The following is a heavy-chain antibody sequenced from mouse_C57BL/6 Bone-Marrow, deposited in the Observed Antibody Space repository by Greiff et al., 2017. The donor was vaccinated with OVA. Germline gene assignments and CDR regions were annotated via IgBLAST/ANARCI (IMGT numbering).Heavy chain of an antibody. D-gene: IGHD2-5*01. J-gene: IGHJ4*01. CDR2: IYPSDSGT. Sequence: VQLQQPGAELVRPGSSVKLSCKASGYTFTSYWMDWVKQRPGQGLEWIGNIYPSDSGTPYNQKFKDKATLTVDKSSSTAYMQLSSLTSEDSAVYYCAASNYVDYWGQGTSVTVSS. CDR1: GYTFTSYW. CDR3: AASNYVDY. V-gene: IGHV1-61*01.